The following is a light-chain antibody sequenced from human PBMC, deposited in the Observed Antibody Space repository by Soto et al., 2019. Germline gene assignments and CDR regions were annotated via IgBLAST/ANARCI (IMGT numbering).Light chain of an antibody. CDR1: QSLGGN. CDR2: RAS. V-gene: IGKV3-15*01. CDR3: QQYSKWPPWT. J-gene: IGKJ1*01. Sequence: EIVMTQSPATLAVSPGDTATLSCRASQSLGGNLAWYQQKPGQAPRLLIFRASSRATSVPARFSASGSGTEFTLTISGLQSEDFVVYYCQQYSKWPPWTFGPGTKVDIK.